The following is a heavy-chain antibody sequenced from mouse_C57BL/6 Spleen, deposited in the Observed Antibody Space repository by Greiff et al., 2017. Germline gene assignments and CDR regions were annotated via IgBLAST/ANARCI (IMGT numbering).Heavy chain of an antibody. D-gene: IGHD1-1*01. Sequence: EVKLQESGAELVRPGASVKLSCTASGFNIKDDYMHWVKQRPEQGLEWIGWIDPENGDTEYASKFQGKATITADTSSNTAYLQRSSLTSEDAAVYYCTTTVRDYWGQGTTLTVAS. CDR1: GFNIKDDY. J-gene: IGHJ2*01. CDR2: IDPENGDT. V-gene: IGHV14-4*01. CDR3: TTTVRDY.